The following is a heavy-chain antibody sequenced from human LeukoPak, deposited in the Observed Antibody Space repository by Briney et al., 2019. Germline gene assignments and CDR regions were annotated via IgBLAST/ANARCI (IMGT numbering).Heavy chain of an antibody. CDR2: IIPIFGTA. V-gene: IGHV1-69*13. Sequence: ASVKVSCKASGSTFSSYAISWVRQAPGQGLEWMGGIIPIFGTANYAQKFQGRVTITADESTSTAYMELSSLRSEDTAVYYCARGTTYYYALENWFDPWGQGTLVTVSS. J-gene: IGHJ5*02. CDR1: GSTFSSYA. D-gene: IGHD3-10*01. CDR3: ARGTTYYYALENWFDP.